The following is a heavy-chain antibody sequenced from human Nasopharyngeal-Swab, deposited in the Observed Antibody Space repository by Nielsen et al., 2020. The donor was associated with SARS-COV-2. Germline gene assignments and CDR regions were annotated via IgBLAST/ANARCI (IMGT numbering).Heavy chain of an antibody. Sequence: SETLSLTCTVSGGSTSSGDYYWSWIRQPPGKGLEWIGYIYYSGSTYYNPSLKSRVTISIDTSRTQFSLKLSSVTAADTAVYYCAISNVGFYYYGMDVWGQGTTVTVSS. J-gene: IGHJ6*02. CDR1: GGSTSSGDYY. V-gene: IGHV4-30-4*01. CDR3: AISNVGFYYYGMDV. D-gene: IGHD4-11*01. CDR2: IYYSGST.